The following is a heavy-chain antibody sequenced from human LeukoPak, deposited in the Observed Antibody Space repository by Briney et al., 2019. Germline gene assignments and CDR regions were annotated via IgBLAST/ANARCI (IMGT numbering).Heavy chain of an antibody. Sequence: SETLSLTCTISAASISSSNHHWGWIRQSPGKRLEWIGSIYSGRTFYYNPSLNSRVAISVVTSDQFTLQLNSVTAADTAVYYCVRHDGRGGATMGAFDSWGQGSLVTVSS. CDR2: IYSGRTF. J-gene: IGHJ5*01. D-gene: IGHD5-12*01. V-gene: IGHV4-39*01. CDR3: VRHDGRGGATMGAFDS. CDR1: AASISSSNHH.